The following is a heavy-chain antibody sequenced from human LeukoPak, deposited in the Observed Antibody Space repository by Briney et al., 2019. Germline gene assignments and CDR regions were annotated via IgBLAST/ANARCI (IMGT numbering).Heavy chain of an antibody. CDR2: IRCDGSNK. J-gene: IGHJ4*02. CDR3: AKSGDSSGYGLYYFDY. Sequence: GGSLRLSCAASGFTFSSYGMHWVRQAPGKGLEWVAFIRCDGSNKYYADSVKGRFTISRDNSKNTLYLQMNSLRAEDTAVYYCAKSGDSSGYGLYYFDYWGQGTLVTVSS. D-gene: IGHD3-22*01. V-gene: IGHV3-30*02. CDR1: GFTFSSYG.